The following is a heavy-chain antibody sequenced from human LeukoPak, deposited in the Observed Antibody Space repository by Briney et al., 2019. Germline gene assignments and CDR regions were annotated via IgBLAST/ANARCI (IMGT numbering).Heavy chain of an antibody. CDR3: ARQTIIYGDYSDY. CDR1: GFTFSTYS. CDR2: ITRSSSYI. D-gene: IGHD4/OR15-4a*01. J-gene: IGHJ4*02. Sequence: GGSLRLSCAASGFTFSTYSMNWVRQAPGKGLEWVSSITRSSSYIYYADSVKGRFTISRDNAKNSLFLQMNSLRAEDTAVYYCARQTIIYGDYSDYWGQGTLVTVSS. V-gene: IGHV3-21*01.